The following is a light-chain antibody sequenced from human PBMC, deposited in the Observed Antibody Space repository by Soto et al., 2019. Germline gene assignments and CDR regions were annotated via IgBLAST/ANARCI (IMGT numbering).Light chain of an antibody. CDR1: SGSIASNY. Sequence: LTQPHSVSESPGKTVTISCTRSSGSIASNYVQWYQQRPGSAPTTVIYEDNQRPSGVPDRFSGSIDSSSNSASLTVSGLKPGDEADYYCQSYDSSNVVFGGGTKLTVL. V-gene: IGLV6-57*04. J-gene: IGLJ2*01. CDR2: EDN. CDR3: QSYDSSNVV.